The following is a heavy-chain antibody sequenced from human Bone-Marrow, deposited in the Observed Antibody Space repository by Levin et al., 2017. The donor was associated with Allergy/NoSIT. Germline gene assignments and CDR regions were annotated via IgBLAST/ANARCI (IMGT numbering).Heavy chain of an antibody. CDR3: ARVLAAASYYFDY. CDR2: IIPIFGTA. V-gene: IGHV1-69*13. CDR1: GGTFSSYA. Sequence: SVKVSCKASGGTFSSYAISWVRQAPGQGLEWMGGIIPIFGTANYAQKFQGRVTFTADESTSTAYMELSSLRSEDTAVYYCARVLAAASYYFDYWGQGTLVTVSS. J-gene: IGHJ4*02. D-gene: IGHD6-13*01.